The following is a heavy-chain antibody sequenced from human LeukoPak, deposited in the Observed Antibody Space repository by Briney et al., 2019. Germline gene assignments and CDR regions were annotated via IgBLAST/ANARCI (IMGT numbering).Heavy chain of an antibody. CDR3: ARAGVWDYNDSSGYHNGAFDI. J-gene: IGHJ3*02. CDR1: GYTFTDYY. Sequence: ASVKVSCKASGYTFTDYYMHWVRQAPGQGLEWMGWINPDSGGTNYAQRFQGRVTMTRDTPISTAYMELSRLRSDDTAFYYCARAGVWDYNDSSGYHNGAFDIWGQGTMVTVSS. CDR2: INPDSGGT. D-gene: IGHD3-22*01. V-gene: IGHV1-2*02.